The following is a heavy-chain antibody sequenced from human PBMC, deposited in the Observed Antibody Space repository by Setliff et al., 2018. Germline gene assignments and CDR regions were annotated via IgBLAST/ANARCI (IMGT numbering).Heavy chain of an antibody. Sequence: LRLSCAASGFTFSSYAMSWVRQAPGKGLEWVSAISGSGGSTYYADSVKGRFTTSRDNSKNTLYLQMNSLRPEDTAVYHCAREYYHIEMTTIESYWGQGTPVTVSS. J-gene: IGHJ4*02. CDR2: ISGSGGST. CDR1: GFTFSSYA. D-gene: IGHD4-4*01. CDR3: AREYYHIEMTTIESY. V-gene: IGHV3-23*01.